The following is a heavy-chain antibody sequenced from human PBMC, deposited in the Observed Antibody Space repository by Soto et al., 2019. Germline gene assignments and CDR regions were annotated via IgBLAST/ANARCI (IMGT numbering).Heavy chain of an antibody. Sequence: EAQLVDSGGGLVQPGGSLRLSCAASGFTFTNYWMCWVRQALGKGPEWVASIKRDGSEEKYVDSVKGRFTISRDNTKTSLYLQMNTLRAEDTAVYYCARAVSVIGGASGFDLWGQGTLVTVSS. CDR1: GFTFTNYW. J-gene: IGHJ5*02. D-gene: IGHD2-21*01. V-gene: IGHV3-7*03. CDR3: ARAVSVIGGASGFDL. CDR2: IKRDGSEE.